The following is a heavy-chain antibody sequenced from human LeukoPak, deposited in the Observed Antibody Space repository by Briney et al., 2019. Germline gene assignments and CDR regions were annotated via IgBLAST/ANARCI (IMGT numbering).Heavy chain of an antibody. J-gene: IGHJ4*02. CDR3: ARATFIVAPPGYYFDC. Sequence: SETLSLTCTVSGGSISSYYWSWIGQPPGKGLEWIGYIYYSGSTNYNPSLKSRVTISVDTSKNQFSLKLSSVTAADTAVYYCARATFIVAPPGYYFDCWGQGTLVTVSS. V-gene: IGHV4-59*01. CDR1: GGSISSYY. CDR2: IYYSGST. D-gene: IGHD2-21*01.